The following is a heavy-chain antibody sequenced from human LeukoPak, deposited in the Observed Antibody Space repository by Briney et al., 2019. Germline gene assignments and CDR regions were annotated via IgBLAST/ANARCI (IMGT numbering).Heavy chain of an antibody. J-gene: IGHJ6*02. Sequence: ASVKVSCKASGYTFTGYHMHWVRQAPGQGLEWMGWINPNSGGTNYAQKFQGRVTMTRDTSISTAYMELSRLRSDGTAVYYCARTSARSHYYYYGMDVWGQGTTVTVSS. D-gene: IGHD4/OR15-4a*01. CDR2: INPNSGGT. V-gene: IGHV1-2*02. CDR3: ARTSARSHYYYYGMDV. CDR1: GYTFTGYH.